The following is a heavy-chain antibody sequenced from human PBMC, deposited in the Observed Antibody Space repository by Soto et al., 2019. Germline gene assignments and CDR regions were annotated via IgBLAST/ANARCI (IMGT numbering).Heavy chain of an antibody. CDR2: ISYDGSNE. CDR3: ARSAYDKDD. CDR1: GFSFNIYD. D-gene: IGHD5-12*01. Sequence: QVHLVESGGGVVQPGESLRLSCAASGFSFNIYDMHWVRQAPGKGLEWVAVISYDGSNEYYIDSVKGRFTISRDNSKNTLYLQMNSLRGEDTAVYYCARSAYDKDDWGQGTLVTVSS. V-gene: IGHV3-30*03. J-gene: IGHJ4*02.